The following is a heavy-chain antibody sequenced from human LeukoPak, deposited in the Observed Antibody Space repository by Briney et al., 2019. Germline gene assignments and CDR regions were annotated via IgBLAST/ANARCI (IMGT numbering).Heavy chain of an antibody. D-gene: IGHD3-9*01. Sequence: ASVKVSCKASGYTFTSYDINWVRQATGQGLEWMGWMNPNSGNTGYAQKFQGRVTMTRNTSISTAYVELSSLRSEDTAVYYCARGALRYFDWLNYYYMDVWGKGTTVTISS. CDR2: MNPNSGNT. V-gene: IGHV1-8*01. CDR3: ARGALRYFDWLNYYYMDV. CDR1: GYTFTSYD. J-gene: IGHJ6*03.